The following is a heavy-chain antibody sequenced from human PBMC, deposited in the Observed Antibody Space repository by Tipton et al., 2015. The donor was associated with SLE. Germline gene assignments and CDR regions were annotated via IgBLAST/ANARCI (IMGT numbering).Heavy chain of an antibody. J-gene: IGHJ4*02. CDR3: TKDARGGSYYGGVSGY. V-gene: IGHV3-30*02. CDR1: GFTFSGSG. CDR2: VRYDGSFK. D-gene: IGHD1-26*01. Sequence: SLRLSCVVSGFTFSGSGIHWVRQAPGKGLEWVSFVRYDGSFKLYADSVKGRFTVSKDNLWNTVYLQMNSLRPEDTALYYCTKDARGGSYYGGVSGYWGQGTLVTVSS.